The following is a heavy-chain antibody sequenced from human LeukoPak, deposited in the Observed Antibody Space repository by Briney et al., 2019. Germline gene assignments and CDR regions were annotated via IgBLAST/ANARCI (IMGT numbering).Heavy chain of an antibody. CDR3: ATTNDDYGDYTLDY. V-gene: IGHV1-69*06. D-gene: IGHD4-17*01. J-gene: IGHJ4*02. CDR1: GGTFSSYA. Sequence: ASVKVSCKASGGTFSSYAISWVRQAPGQGLEWMGGIIPIFGTANYAQKFQGRVTITADKSTSTAYMELSSLRSEDTAVYYCATTNDDYGDYTLDYWGQGTLVTVPS. CDR2: IIPIFGTA.